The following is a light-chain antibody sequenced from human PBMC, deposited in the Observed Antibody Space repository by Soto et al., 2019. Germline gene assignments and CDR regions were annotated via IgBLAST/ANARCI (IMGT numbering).Light chain of an antibody. J-gene: IGKJ4*01. V-gene: IGKV1-33*01. CDR3: QQYDNLPRLT. CDR1: QSISSY. CDR2: DAS. Sequence: DIQMTQSPSSLSASVGDRVTITCRASQSISSYLNWYQQKPGKAPKLLIYDASNLETGVPSRFSGSGSGTDFTFTISSLQPEDIATYYCQQYDNLPRLTCGGGTKGDIK.